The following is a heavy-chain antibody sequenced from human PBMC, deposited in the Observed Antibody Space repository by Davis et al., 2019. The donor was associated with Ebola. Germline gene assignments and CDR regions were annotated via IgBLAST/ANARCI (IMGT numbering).Heavy chain of an antibody. CDR1: GYTFTGYY. Sequence: ASVKVSCKASGYTFTGYYMHWVRQAPGQGLEWMGWINPNSGGTNYAQKLQGRVTMTTDTSTSTAYMELSSLRSEDTAVYYCAKTRGYSGYHYYYMDVWGKGTTVTVSS. CDR2: INPNSGGT. J-gene: IGHJ6*03. CDR3: AKTRGYSGYHYYYMDV. V-gene: IGHV1-2*02. D-gene: IGHD5-12*01.